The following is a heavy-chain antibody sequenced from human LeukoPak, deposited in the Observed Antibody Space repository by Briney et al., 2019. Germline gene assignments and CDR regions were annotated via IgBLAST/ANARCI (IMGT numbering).Heavy chain of an antibody. CDR3: ARDPCGGY. D-gene: IGHD2-21*01. Sequence: GGSLRLSCAASGFTVISNYMTWVRQAPGKGLEWVSSISSSSSYIYYADSVKGRFTISRDNAKNSLYLQMNSLRAEDTAVYYCARDPCGGYWGQGTLVTVSS. V-gene: IGHV3-21*01. CDR1: GFTVISNY. CDR2: ISSSSSYI. J-gene: IGHJ4*02.